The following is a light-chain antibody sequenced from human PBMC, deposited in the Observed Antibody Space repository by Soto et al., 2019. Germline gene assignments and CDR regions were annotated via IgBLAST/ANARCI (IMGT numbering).Light chain of an antibody. Sequence: EIVLTQSPGTLSLSPGERATLSCRASQSVSSNYLAWYQQKPGQAPRLLIYGASSRATGIPDRFSGSGSGTDFTLTISRLEPEDFAVYYCQQDGSPRTFGQGTKVEIK. CDR1: QSVSSNY. CDR2: GAS. CDR3: QQDGSPRT. J-gene: IGKJ1*01. V-gene: IGKV3-20*01.